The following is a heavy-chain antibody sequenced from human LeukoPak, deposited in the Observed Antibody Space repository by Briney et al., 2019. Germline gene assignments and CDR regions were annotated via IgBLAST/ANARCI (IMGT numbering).Heavy chain of an antibody. V-gene: IGHV3-23*01. CDR2: ISGSGGST. CDR3: AKDQRIAVAGFPYYLDY. CDR1: GFTFSSYA. J-gene: IGHJ4*02. Sequence: SGGSLRLSCAASGFTFSSYAMSWVRQAPGKGLEWVSAISGSGGSTYYADSVRGRSTISRDNSKNTLYLQMNSLRAEDTAVYYCAKDQRIAVAGFPYYLDYWGQGTLVTVSS. D-gene: IGHD6-19*01.